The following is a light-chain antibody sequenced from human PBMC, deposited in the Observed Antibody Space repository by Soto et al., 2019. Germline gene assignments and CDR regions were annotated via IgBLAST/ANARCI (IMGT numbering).Light chain of an antibody. CDR1: GPTIGNNY. V-gene: IGLV1-47*02. J-gene: IGLJ2*01. CDR3: AAWDDSLSGGV. Sequence: QPVLTQPSSASGTPGQRVTFLCLGRGPTIGNNYVYWYQQFPGTAPKLPIFSNNQRPSGVPDRFSGSKSGTSASLVISGLRSEDEADYYCAAWDDSLSGGVFGGGTKLTVL. CDR2: SNN.